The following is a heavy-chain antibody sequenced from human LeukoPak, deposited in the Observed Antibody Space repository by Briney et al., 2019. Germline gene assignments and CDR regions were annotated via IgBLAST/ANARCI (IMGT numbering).Heavy chain of an antibody. CDR1: GYTFTSYY. D-gene: IGHD1-7*01. Sequence: ASVKVSCKASGYTFTSYYMHWVRQAPGQGLEWMGIINPSGGSTSYAQKFQGRVTMTRDTSTSTVYMELSSLRSEDTAVYYCAKDLNLRYFDYWGQGTLVTVSS. CDR2: INPSGGST. V-gene: IGHV1-46*01. CDR3: AKDLNLRYFDY. J-gene: IGHJ4*02.